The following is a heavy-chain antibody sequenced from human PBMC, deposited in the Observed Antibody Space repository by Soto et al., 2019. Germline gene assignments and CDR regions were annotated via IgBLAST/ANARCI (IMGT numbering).Heavy chain of an antibody. CDR1: IFPVRKYG. D-gene: IGHD3-22*01. CDR3: SKGHYYDSTCSYSYIDY. Sequence: RLSGASSIFPVRKYGIQWVRQTPGKGLERVAVISYDGNNKYYADSVKGRFTISRDNSKNTVYLQMNRLRAEATPVHYCSKGHYYDSTCSYSYIDYWGQVTLGNFSS. CDR2: ISYDGNNK. J-gene: IGHJ4*02. V-gene: IGHV3-30*18.